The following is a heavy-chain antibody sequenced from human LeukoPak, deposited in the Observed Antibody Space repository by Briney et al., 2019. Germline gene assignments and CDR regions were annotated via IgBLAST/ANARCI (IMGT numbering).Heavy chain of an antibody. CDR2: ISSSSSYI. V-gene: IGHV3-21*01. Sequence: GGSLRLSCAASGFTFSTYSMSWVRQAPGKGLEWVSSISSSSSYIYYADSVKGRFTISRDNAKNSLYLQMNSLRAEDTAVYYCARSVYDWWFDPWGQGTLVTVSS. CDR1: GFTFSTYS. D-gene: IGHD1-1*01. CDR3: ARSVYDWWFDP. J-gene: IGHJ5*02.